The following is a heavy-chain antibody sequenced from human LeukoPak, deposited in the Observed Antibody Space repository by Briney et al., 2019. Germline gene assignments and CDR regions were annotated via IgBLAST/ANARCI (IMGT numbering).Heavy chain of an antibody. CDR2: FDPEDGET. D-gene: IGHD3-22*01. CDR3: ATARYYYDSSGYYRY. Sequence: ASVKVSCKVSGYNLTELSMHWVRQAPGKGLEWMGGFDPEDGETIYAQKFQGRVTMTEDTSTDTAYMELSSLRSEDTAVYYCATARYYYDSSGYYRYWGQGTLVTVSS. CDR1: GYNLTELS. V-gene: IGHV1-24*01. J-gene: IGHJ4*02.